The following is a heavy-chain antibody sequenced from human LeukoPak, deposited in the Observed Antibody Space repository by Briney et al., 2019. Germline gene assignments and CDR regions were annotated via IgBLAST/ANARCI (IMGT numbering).Heavy chain of an antibody. D-gene: IGHD4-23*01. Sequence: PGGSLRLSCVASGFIFGDYWMRWVRQAPGKGLVWVSRIASDGSSTTYADSVKGRFSISRDNAKNTLYLQMNSLRVEDTAVYYCARGRPHGNDYWGQGTLVTVSS. V-gene: IGHV3-74*01. CDR2: IASDGSST. CDR1: GFIFGDYW. CDR3: ARGRPHGNDY. J-gene: IGHJ4*02.